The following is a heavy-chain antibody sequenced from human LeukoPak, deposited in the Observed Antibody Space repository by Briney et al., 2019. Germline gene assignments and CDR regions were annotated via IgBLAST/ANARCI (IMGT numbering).Heavy chain of an antibody. V-gene: IGHV1-69*13. CDR1: GGTFSSYA. D-gene: IGHD3-22*01. J-gene: IGHJ4*02. Sequence: ASVKVSCKASGGTFSSYAISWVRQAPGRGLEWMGGIIPIFGTANYAQKFQGRVTITADESTSTAYMELSSLRSEDTAVYYCARESYDSSGYYQRRDFDYWGQGTLVTVSS. CDR3: ARESYDSSGYYQRRDFDY. CDR2: IIPIFGTA.